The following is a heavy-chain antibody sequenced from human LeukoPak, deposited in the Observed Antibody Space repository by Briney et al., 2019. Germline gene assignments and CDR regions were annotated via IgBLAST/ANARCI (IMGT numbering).Heavy chain of an antibody. V-gene: IGHV1-24*01. Sequence: ASVKVSCKVSGYTLTELSMHWVRQAPGKGLEWMGGFDPEDGETIYARKFQGRVTMTTDTSTSTAYMELRSLRSDDTAVYYCARWGPVRGYSGYDEAGGMDVWGQGTTVTVSS. CDR1: GYTLTELS. J-gene: IGHJ6*02. D-gene: IGHD5-12*01. CDR2: FDPEDGET. CDR3: ARWGPVRGYSGYDEAGGMDV.